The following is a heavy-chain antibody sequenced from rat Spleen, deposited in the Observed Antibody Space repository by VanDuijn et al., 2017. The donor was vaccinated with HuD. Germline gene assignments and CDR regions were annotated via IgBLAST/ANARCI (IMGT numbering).Heavy chain of an antibody. Sequence: QVQLKESGPGLVQPAQTLSLTCTVSGFSLTSNSLHWVRQPPGKGLEWMGGIWGDGVTDYNSPLKSRLSISRDTSKGHVFLKMNSLQTDDTAIYFCTSLFLPHSRAFDYWGQGIMVTVSS. CDR1: GFSLTSNS. J-gene: IGHJ2*01. V-gene: IGHV2-1*01. CDR2: IWGDGVT. CDR3: TSLFLPHSRAFDY. D-gene: IGHD3-5*01.